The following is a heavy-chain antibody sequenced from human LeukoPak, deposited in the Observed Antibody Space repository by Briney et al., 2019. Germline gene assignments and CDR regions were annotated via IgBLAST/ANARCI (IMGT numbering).Heavy chain of an antibody. D-gene: IGHD2-2*01. CDR1: TSSGYF. CDR2: IYSGGSI. J-gene: IGHJ1*01. V-gene: IGHV3-66*01. CDR3: ARGVPAVVLIPRAEDFQD. Sequence: TSSGYFWGWIRQPPGKGLEWVSVIYSGGSIYYADSVKGRFTISRDNSKNTLYLQMNSLRVEDTAVYYCARGVPAVVLIPRAEDFQDWGQGTLVTVSS.